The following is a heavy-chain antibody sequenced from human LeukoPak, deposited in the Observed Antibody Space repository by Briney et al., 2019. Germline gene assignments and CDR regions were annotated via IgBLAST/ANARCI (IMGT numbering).Heavy chain of an antibody. CDR1: GGSISSGDYY. CDR3: ARAHRYYYGMDV. Sequence: SETLSLTCTVSGGSISSGDYYWSWIRQPPGKGLEWIGYNYYSGSTYYNPSLKSRVTISVDTSKNQFSLKLSSVTAADTAVYYCARAHRYYYGMDVWGQGTTVTVSS. J-gene: IGHJ6*02. V-gene: IGHV4-30-4*01. CDR2: NYYSGST.